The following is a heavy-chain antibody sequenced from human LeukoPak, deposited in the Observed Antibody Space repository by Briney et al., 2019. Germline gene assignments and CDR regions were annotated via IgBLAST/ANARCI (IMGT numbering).Heavy chain of an antibody. CDR3: ARDVTYLTGRFFDI. CDR1: GYTFTSYD. D-gene: IGHD3-9*01. CDR2: MNPNSGNT. J-gene: IGHJ3*02. V-gene: IGHV1-8*01. Sequence: ASVKVSCKASGYTFTSYDINWVRQATGQGLKWMGWMNPNSGNTGYAQKFQGRVTMTRNTSISTAYMELSSLRSEDTAVYYCARDVTYLTGRFFDIWGQGTMVTVSS.